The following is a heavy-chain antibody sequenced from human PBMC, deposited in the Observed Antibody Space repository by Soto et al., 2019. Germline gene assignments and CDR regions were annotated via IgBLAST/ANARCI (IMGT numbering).Heavy chain of an antibody. Sequence: GGSLRLSCAASGFTFSSYGMHWVRQAPGKGLEWVAVISYDGSNKYYADSVKGRFTISRDNSKNTLYLQMNSLRAEDTAVYYCARDTALGGAYYGMDVWGQGTTVTVSS. V-gene: IGHV3-30*03. CDR2: ISYDGSNK. CDR1: GFTFSSYG. CDR3: ARDTALGGAYYGMDV. D-gene: IGHD5-18*01. J-gene: IGHJ6*02.